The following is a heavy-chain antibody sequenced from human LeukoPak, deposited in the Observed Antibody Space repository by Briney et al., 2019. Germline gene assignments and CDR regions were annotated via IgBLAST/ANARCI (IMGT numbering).Heavy chain of an antibody. D-gene: IGHD2-21*01. CDR2: IYYSGST. CDR1: GGSISSYY. J-gene: IGHJ6*02. V-gene: IGHV4-59*01. Sequence: SETLSLTCTVSGGSISSYYWSWIRQPPGKGLEWIGNIYYSGSTNYNPSLRSRVTISVDTSKNQCSLKLSSVTAADTAVYYCARGGDPHYGMDVWGQGTTVSVSS. CDR3: ARGGDPHYGMDV.